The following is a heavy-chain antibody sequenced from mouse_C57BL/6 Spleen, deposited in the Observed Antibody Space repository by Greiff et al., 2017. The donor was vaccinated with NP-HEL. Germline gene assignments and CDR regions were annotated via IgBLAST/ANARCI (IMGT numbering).Heavy chain of an antibody. J-gene: IGHJ2*01. Sequence: VKLQQPGAELVRPGSSVKLSCKASGYTFTSYWMDWVKQRPGQGLEWIGNIYPSDSETHYNQKFKDKATLTVDKSSSTAYMQLSSLTSEDSAVYYCARGGSGPAQDYFDYWGQGTTLTVSS. CDR1: GYTFTSYW. CDR3: ARGGSGPAQDYFDY. V-gene: IGHV1-61*01. CDR2: IYPSDSET. D-gene: IGHD3-2*02.